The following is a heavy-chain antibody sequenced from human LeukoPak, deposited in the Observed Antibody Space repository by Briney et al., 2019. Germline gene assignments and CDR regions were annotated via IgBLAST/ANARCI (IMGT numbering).Heavy chain of an antibody. CDR1: VGSISSGNW. CDR2: VYHNGTP. D-gene: IGHD1-1*01. V-gene: IGHV4-4*02. CDR3: ATAPILRGEAGEQYKYGMDV. J-gene: IGHJ6*02. Sequence: SETLSLTCTVSVGSISSGNWWSWVRQSPGKGLEWIGEVYHNGTPNYNPSLKSRVTISADTFKNHFSLKLTSVTAADTAVYYCATAPILRGEAGEQYKYGMDVWGQGTTVIVSS.